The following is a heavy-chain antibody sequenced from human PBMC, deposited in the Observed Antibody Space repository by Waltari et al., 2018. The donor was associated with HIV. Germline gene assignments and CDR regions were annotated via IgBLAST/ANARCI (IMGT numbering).Heavy chain of an antibody. CDR2: ISSSGEII. Sequence: EVQLVESGGGLAQLGGSLRLSCGAYGFSVSASGMNWGREAPGKGLELVSHISSSGEIIYYADSVKGRFTISRDNAKNLLYLQLNTLRDEDTAVYYCARYCGNNPCPAWKYYGIDVWGQGTTVVVSS. CDR1: GFSVSASG. V-gene: IGHV3-48*02. J-gene: IGHJ6*02. D-gene: IGHD2-15*01. CDR3: ARYCGNNPCPAWKYYGIDV.